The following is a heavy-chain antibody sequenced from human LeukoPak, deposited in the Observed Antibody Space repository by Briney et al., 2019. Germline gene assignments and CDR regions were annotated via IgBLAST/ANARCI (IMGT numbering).Heavy chain of an antibody. J-gene: IGHJ3*02. CDR1: GFTFSSYG. CDR3: AKDLGSGYDWSAGAFDI. D-gene: IGHD5-12*01. CDR2: IRYDGSNK. Sequence: PGGSLRLSCAASGFTFSSYGMHWVRQAPGKGLEWVAFIRYDGSNKYYADSVRGRFTISRDNSKNTLYLQMNSLRAEDTALYYCAKDLGSGYDWSAGAFDIWGQGTMVTVSS. V-gene: IGHV3-30*02.